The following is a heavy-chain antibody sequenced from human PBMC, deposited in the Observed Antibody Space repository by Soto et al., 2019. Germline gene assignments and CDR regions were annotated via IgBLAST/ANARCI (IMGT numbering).Heavy chain of an antibody. D-gene: IGHD3-22*01. CDR3: ARDHSSGWVNWFDP. V-gene: IGHV4-4*02. CDR2: IYHGGST. CDR1: GDSISSTSW. J-gene: IGHJ5*02. Sequence: SETLSLTCTVSGDSISSTSWLSWVRQSPGKGLEWIGDIYHGGSTNYNPSLKSRVTMSRDTSKNQFSLKLSSVTTADTAVYYCARDHSSGWVNWFDPWGQGTLVTVSS.